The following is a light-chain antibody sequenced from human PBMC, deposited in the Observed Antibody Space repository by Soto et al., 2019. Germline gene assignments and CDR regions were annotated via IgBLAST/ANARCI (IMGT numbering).Light chain of an antibody. CDR1: QGIRNF. V-gene: IGKV1-27*01. CDR3: QKYSSVPV. CDR2: AAS. Sequence: DIQMTQSPPSLSASVGDRVTITCRASQGIRNFVAWYQQKPGKPPKLLIYAASTLQSGVPSRFSGSGSGTDFTLTINSLQAEDVATYSCQKYSSVPVFGPGTKVEI. J-gene: IGKJ3*01.